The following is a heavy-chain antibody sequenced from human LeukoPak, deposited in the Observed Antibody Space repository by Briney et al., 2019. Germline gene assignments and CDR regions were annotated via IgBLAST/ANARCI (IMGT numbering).Heavy chain of an antibody. CDR2: ISSDASTT. V-gene: IGHV3-74*03. CDR1: GFTFSSNW. Sequence: GGSLRLSCAASGFTFSSNWMHWVRQVPGKGLVWVSCISSDASTTTYADSVKGRFTISRDNAKNTLYLQINSLRAEHTAVYFCAGSTANASDIWGEGTKVTVSS. D-gene: IGHD4-11*01. J-gene: IGHJ3*02. CDR3: AGSTANASDI.